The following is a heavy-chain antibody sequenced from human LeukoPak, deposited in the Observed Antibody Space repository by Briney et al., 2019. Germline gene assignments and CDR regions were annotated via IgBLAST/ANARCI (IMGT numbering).Heavy chain of an antibody. CDR2: ISYDGSNK. J-gene: IGHJ4*02. Sequence: GRSLRLSCAASGFTFSSYGMHWVRQAPGKGLEWVAVISYDGSNKYYADSVKGRFTISRDNAKNSLYLQTNSLRAEDTALYYCARGQDSSSSLNDYWGQGTLVTVSS. CDR3: ARGQDSSSSLNDY. V-gene: IGHV3-30*03. CDR1: GFTFSSYG. D-gene: IGHD3-22*01.